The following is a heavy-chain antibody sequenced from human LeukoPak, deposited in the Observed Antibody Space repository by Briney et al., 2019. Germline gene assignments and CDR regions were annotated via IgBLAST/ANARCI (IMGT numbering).Heavy chain of an antibody. Sequence: PGGSLRLSCAASGFTFSSYNMNWVRQAPGKELEWVSSISSGGGHIYYGDSVKGRFTISRDNTKNSLYLQMNSLRAEDTAVYHCVRDGSGSYSSPYYFDYWGQGTLGTVSS. CDR1: GFTFSSYN. V-gene: IGHV3-21*01. J-gene: IGHJ4*02. CDR2: ISSGGGHI. D-gene: IGHD1-26*01. CDR3: VRDGSGSYSSPYYFDY.